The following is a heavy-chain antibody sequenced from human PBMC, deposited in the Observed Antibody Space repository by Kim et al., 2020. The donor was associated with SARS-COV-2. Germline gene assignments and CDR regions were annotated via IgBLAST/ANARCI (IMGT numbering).Heavy chain of an antibody. CDR3: AREPRAGQWLGPLDNWFDP. V-gene: IGHV1-18*04. CDR1: GYTFTSYG. J-gene: IGHJ5*02. Sequence: ASVKVSCKASGYTFTSYGISWVRQAPGQGLEWMGWISAYNGNTNYAQKLQGRVTMTTDTSTSTAYMELRSLRSDDTAVYYCAREPRAGQWLGPLDNWFDPWGQGTLVTVSS. D-gene: IGHD6-19*01. CDR2: ISAYNGNT.